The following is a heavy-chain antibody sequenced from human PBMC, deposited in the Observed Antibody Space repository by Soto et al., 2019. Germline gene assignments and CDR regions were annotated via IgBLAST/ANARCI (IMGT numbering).Heavy chain of an antibody. J-gene: IGHJ4*02. Sequence: QIQLVQSGAEVKKPGASVKVSCKTSGFTFKGYYIYWVRRAPGQGLELMGWISTYNGITQYTESLQDRVTMTIETSASTAHLELRSLTSEDTAVYFCVRGDTYYSEWYFQYWGQGTLVIVSS. CDR2: ISTYNGIT. CDR1: GFTFKGYY. D-gene: IGHD2-21*01. CDR3: VRGDTYYSEWYFQY. V-gene: IGHV1-18*01.